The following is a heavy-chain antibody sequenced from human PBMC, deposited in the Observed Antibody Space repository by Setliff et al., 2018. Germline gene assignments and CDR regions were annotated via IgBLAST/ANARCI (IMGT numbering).Heavy chain of an antibody. CDR2: SKSKTAGGAI. V-gene: IGHV3-15*07. CDR3: TTDRAACSGSSCYNGFDV. J-gene: IGHJ3*01. D-gene: IGHD2-2*02. CDR1: GFTFSSYS. Sequence: PGGSLRLSCAASGFTFSSYSMNWVRQAPGKGLEWVGRSKSKTAGGAIDYAAPVKGRFTISRDDSKNTLYLQMSSLKTEDTAMYYCTTDRAACSGSSCYNGFDVWGQGTMVTVSS.